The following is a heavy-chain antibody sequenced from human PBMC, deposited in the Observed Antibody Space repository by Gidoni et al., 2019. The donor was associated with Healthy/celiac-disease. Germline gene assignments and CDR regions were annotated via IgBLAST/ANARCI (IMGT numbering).Heavy chain of an antibody. CDR1: GFGFGGYA. J-gene: IGHJ5*02. D-gene: IGHD6-6*01. Sequence: EVQLVESGGGWVQQGRSRRLSGAASGFGFGGYAMHWVRQVPGKGLEWVSGVSWNSGNTAYADSVKGRFTISIDNAKNSLFLQMDSLRGEDTALYFCARAGTFSSSSGWLDPWGQGTLVTVSS. CDR3: ARAGTFSSSSGWLDP. V-gene: IGHV3-9*01. CDR2: VSWNSGNT.